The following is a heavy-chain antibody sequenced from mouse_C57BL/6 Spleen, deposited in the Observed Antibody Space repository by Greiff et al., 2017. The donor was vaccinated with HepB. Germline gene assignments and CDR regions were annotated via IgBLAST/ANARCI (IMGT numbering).Heavy chain of an antibody. CDR2: IYPGDGDT. J-gene: IGHJ1*03. Sequence: VQGVESGPELVKPGASVKISCKASGYAFSSSWMNWVKQRPGKGLEWIGRIYPGDGDTNYNGKFKGKATLTADKSSSTAYMQLSSLTSEDSAVYFCAKGDYGSSHWYFDVWGTGTTVTVSS. V-gene: IGHV1-82*01. CDR3: AKGDYGSSHWYFDV. D-gene: IGHD1-1*01. CDR1: GYAFSSSW.